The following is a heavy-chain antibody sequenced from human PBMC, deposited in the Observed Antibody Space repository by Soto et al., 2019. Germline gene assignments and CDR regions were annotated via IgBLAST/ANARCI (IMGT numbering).Heavy chain of an antibody. CDR1: GGSISSGGYY. CDR3: ARVRRHQLGKAGIDP. V-gene: IGHV4-31*03. D-gene: IGHD7-27*01. CDR2: IYYSGST. J-gene: IGHJ5*02. Sequence: QVQLQESGPGLVKPSQTLSLTCTVSGGSISSGGYYWSWIRQHPGKGLEWIGYIYYSGSTYYNPSLKSRVTISVDTSKNQFSLKLSSVTAADTALYYCARVRRHQLGKAGIDPWGQGTLVTVSS.